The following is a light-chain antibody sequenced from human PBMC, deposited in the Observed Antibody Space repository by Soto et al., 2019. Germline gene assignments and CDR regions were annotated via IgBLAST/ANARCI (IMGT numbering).Light chain of an antibody. J-gene: IGKJ2*01. V-gene: IGKV3-15*01. CDR2: RAS. Sequence: EIVMTQSPATLSVSPGGSATLSCRASQHVRSNLAWYRQKPGQAPTLLIYRASTRATGIPATFSGSGSGTEFTLTISSLQSEDFAVYYCQQYNKWPYTFGQGTKLEI. CDR3: QQYNKWPYT. CDR1: QHVRSN.